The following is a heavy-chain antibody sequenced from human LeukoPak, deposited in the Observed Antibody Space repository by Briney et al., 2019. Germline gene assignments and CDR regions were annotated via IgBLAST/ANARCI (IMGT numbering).Heavy chain of an antibody. Sequence: GGSLRLSCAGSAFTFSSYSMNWVRQAPGKGLEWVSSISGSSSDIYYADSVKGRFTISRDNAKNSLYLQMNSLRAEDTAVYYCARGGSSSSNYYYGSGSYYKMWGQGTLVTVSS. D-gene: IGHD3-10*01. CDR3: ARGGSSSSNYYYGSGSYYKM. CDR1: AFTFSSYS. V-gene: IGHV3-21*01. J-gene: IGHJ4*02. CDR2: ISGSSSDI.